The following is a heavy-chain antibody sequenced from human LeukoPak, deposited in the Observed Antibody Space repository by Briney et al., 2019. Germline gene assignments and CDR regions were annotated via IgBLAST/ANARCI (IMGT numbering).Heavy chain of an antibody. J-gene: IGHJ3*01. D-gene: IGHD3-22*01. Sequence: SETLSLTCSVSGGSISGYYWSWIRRPPGKGLEWIGYIYYTGSTNYNPSLKSRLTISVDTSKNQLSLKLSSVTAADTAVYYCARQEDSSGYFDAFDFWGQGTMVTVSS. CDR2: IYYTGST. CDR1: GGSISGYY. CDR3: ARQEDSSGYFDAFDF. V-gene: IGHV4-59*08.